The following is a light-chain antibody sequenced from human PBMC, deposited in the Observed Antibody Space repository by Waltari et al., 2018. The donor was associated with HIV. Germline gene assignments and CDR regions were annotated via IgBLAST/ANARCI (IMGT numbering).Light chain of an antibody. CDR1: NRDVGSYAY. J-gene: IGLJ2*01. V-gene: IGLV2-23*02. CDR2: DVS. Sequence: QSALTQPASVSGSPGQSITIPCTGTNRDVGSYAYVSWYQKHPGKAPQLIIYDVSKRPSGVSSRFSGSKAGNTASLTISGLQADDEANYYCCSYAGSSILVFGGGTKLTVL. CDR3: CSYAGSSILV.